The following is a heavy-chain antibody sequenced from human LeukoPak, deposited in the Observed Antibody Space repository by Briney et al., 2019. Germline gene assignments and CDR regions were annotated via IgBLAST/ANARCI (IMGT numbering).Heavy chain of an antibody. V-gene: IGHV4-59*08. CDR1: GGSISSYY. D-gene: IGHD3-10*01. Sequence: SETLSLTCTVSGGSISSYYWSWIRQPPGKGLEWIGYIYYSGSTNYNPSLKSRVTISVDTSKNQFSLKLSSVAAADTAVYYCARHSGNFDYWGQGTLVTVSS. CDR2: IYYSGST. CDR3: ARHSGNFDY. J-gene: IGHJ4*02.